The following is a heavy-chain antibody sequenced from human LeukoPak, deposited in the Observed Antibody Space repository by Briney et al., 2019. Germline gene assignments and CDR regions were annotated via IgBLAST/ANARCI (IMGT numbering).Heavy chain of an antibody. CDR3: AKDKYRSSTSCYGNWFDP. CDR2: ISGSGGST. V-gene: IGHV3-23*01. Sequence: GGSLRLSCAASGFTFSGYAMSWVRQAPGKGLEWVSAISGSGGSTYYADSVKGRFTISRDNSKNTLYLQMNSLRAEDTAVYYCAKDKYRSSTSCYGNWFDPWGQGTLVTASS. D-gene: IGHD2-2*01. CDR1: GFTFSGYA. J-gene: IGHJ5*02.